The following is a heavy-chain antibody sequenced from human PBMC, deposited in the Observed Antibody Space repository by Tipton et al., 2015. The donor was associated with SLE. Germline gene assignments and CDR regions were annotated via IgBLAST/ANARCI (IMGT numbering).Heavy chain of an antibody. CDR2: MFYSGNT. CDR3: ARKKMKSDAFDI. CDR1: GGSISSSTYY. Sequence: TLSLTCTVSGGSISSSTYYWGWIRQPPGKGPEWIGSMFYSGNTYYNPSLKSRVTISVDMSNNQFSLKLSSVTAFDTAVYYCARKKMKSDAFDIWGQGTMVTVSS. J-gene: IGHJ3*02. V-gene: IGHV4-39*01.